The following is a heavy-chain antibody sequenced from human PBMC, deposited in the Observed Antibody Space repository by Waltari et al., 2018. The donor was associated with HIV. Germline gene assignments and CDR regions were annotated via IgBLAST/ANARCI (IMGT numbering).Heavy chain of an antibody. CDR2: ISRSSSSI. D-gene: IGHD7-27*01. J-gene: IGHJ4*02. CDR3: ARDINGGWGY. Sequence: EVQLVESGGGLVQPGGSLRRSCAGSGFTFSNYTMNWVRQDPGKGLEWVSYISRSSSSIFYADSVKGRFTISRDNAKNSLYLQMNSLRVEDTAVYYCARDINGGWGYWGQGTLVTVAS. V-gene: IGHV3-48*01. CDR1: GFTFSNYT.